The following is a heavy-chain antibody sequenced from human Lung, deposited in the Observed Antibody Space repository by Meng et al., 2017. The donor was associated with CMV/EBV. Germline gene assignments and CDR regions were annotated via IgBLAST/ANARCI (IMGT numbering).Heavy chain of an antibody. CDR3: AGSRSGRYSPFDY. CDR1: GFTFSSFT. D-gene: IGHD6-19*01. V-gene: IGHV3-21*01. Sequence: GGSLRLSCAASGFTFSSFTMNWVRQAPGKGLEWVSSISYTSHYIYYADSLKGRFTISRDNARNSLYLQMNSLRAEDTAVYYCAGSRSGRYSPFDYWGQGTXVTVSS. J-gene: IGHJ4*02. CDR2: ISYTSHYI.